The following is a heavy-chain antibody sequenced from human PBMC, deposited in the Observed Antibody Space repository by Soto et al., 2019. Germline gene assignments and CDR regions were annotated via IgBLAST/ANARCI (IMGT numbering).Heavy chain of an antibody. CDR3: ARVERGTATTVVDAFDI. J-gene: IGHJ3*02. CDR1: GGFVSSGSYY. V-gene: IGHV4-34*01. CDR2: MSHSGGT. D-gene: IGHD1-1*01. Sequence: QVQLQQWGAGLLKPSETLSLTCAVYGGFVSSGSYYWSWIRQPPGKGLEWIGEMSHSGGTHFNPSLKSRVTISVDTSKNQFSPKVSSVNAADTALYYCARVERGTATTVVDAFDIWGPGTMVTVSS.